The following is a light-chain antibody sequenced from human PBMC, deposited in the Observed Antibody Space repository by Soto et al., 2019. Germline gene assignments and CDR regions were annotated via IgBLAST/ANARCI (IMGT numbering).Light chain of an antibody. CDR1: QSISSW. Sequence: DIQMTQSPSILSASVGDRVTITCRASQSISSWLACYQQKPWKAPKLLIYDASSLESGVPSRFSGIGSGTEFTLTISSLHPDDFATYYCQEYNNYWTFGQGTKVDI. CDR2: DAS. CDR3: QEYNNYWT. J-gene: IGKJ1*01. V-gene: IGKV1-5*01.